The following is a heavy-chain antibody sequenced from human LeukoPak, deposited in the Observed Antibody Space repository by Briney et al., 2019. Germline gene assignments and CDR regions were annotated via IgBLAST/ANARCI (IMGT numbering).Heavy chain of an antibody. D-gene: IGHD3-9*01. CDR3: ARDYRDDWLSLSYGMDV. V-gene: IGHV3-48*04. CDR2: ISSSGSTI. CDR1: GFTFSSYA. Sequence: GGSLRLSCAASGFTFSSYAMSWVRQAPGKGLEWVSYISSSGSTIYYADSVKGRFTISRDNAKNSLYLQMNSLRAEDTAVYYCARDYRDDWLSLSYGMDVWGQGTTVTVSS. J-gene: IGHJ6*02.